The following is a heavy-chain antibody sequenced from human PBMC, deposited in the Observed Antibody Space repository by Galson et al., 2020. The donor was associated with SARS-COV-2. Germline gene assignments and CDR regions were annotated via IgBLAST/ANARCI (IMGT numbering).Heavy chain of an antibody. Sequence: SETLSLTCAVSGASIRSAGYSWSWIRQPPGMGLEWVGYVYYSGATYYNPSLKGRVTISVDTSKNQLSLNLSSVTAADTAFYYCVREGYSSPIDWGQGTLVTVSS. D-gene: IGHD6-19*01. V-gene: IGHV4-30-4*07. J-gene: IGHJ4*02. CDR1: GASIRSAGYS. CDR3: VREGYSSPID. CDR2: VYYSGAT.